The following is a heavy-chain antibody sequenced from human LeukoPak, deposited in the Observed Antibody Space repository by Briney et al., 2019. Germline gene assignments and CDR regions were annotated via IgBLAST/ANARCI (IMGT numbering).Heavy chain of an antibody. J-gene: IGHJ6*03. CDR3: ARQWSGGSGTGDYYYYMDV. CDR2: IYPGDSDT. D-gene: IGHD3-10*01. V-gene: IGHV5-51*01. Sequence: GESLKISCKGSGYSFTSYWIGWVRQLPGKGLEWMGIIYPGDSDTRYSPSFQGQVTISADKSISTAYPQWSSLKASDTAMYYCARQWSGGSGTGDYYYYMDVWGKGTTVTISS. CDR1: GYSFTSYW.